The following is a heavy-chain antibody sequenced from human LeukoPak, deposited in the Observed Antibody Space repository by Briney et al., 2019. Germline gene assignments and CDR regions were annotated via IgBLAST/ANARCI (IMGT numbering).Heavy chain of an antibody. V-gene: IGHV4-39*01. CDR1: GGSISSSYYY. CDR2: IYYSGST. CDR3: ARQVAGVIAT. J-gene: IGHJ5*02. D-gene: IGHD3-16*02. Sequence: SETLSLTCTVSGGSISSSYYYWGWIRQPPGKGLEWIGSIYYSGSTYYNPSLKSRVTISVDTSKNQFSLKLRSVTAADTAVYYCARQVAGVIATWGQGTLVTVSS.